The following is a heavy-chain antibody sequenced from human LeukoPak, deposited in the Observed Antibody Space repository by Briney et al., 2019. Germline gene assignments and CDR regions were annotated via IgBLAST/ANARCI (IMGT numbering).Heavy chain of an antibody. D-gene: IGHD3-22*01. V-gene: IGHV4-34*01. CDR2: INHSGST. CDR1: GGSFSGYY. CDR3: ARVPDSSGYYHYPTPYFDY. Sequence: PSETLSLTCAVYGGSFSGYYWSWIRQPPGKGLEWIGEINHSGSTNYNPSLKSRVTISVDTSKNQFSLKLSSMTAADTAVYYCARVPDSSGYYHYPTPYFDYWGQGPLVTVSS. J-gene: IGHJ4*02.